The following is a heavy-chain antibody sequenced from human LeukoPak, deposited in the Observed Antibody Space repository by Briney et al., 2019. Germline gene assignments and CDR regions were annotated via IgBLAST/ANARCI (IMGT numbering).Heavy chain of an antibody. V-gene: IGHV3-30-3*01. J-gene: IGHJ4*02. D-gene: IGHD5-18*01. CDR2: ISYDGSNK. CDR3: ARDAPGGYSYVSPDY. Sequence: GGSLRLSCAASGFTFSSYAMSWVRQAPGKGLEWVAVISYDGSNKYYADSVKGRFTISRDNSKNTLYLQMNSLRAEDTAVYYCARDAPGGYSYVSPDYWGQGTLVTVSS. CDR1: GFTFSSYA.